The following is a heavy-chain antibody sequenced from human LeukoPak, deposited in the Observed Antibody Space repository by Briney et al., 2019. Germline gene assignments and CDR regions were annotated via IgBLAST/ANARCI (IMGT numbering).Heavy chain of an antibody. V-gene: IGHV1-18*01. J-gene: IGHJ4*02. CDR2: ISAYNGNT. Sequence: ASVKVSCKASGYTFTSYGISWVRQAPGQGLEWMGWISAYNGNTNYAQKLQGRVTMTTDTSTSTAYMELRSLRSDDTAVDYCARDKYGSGSYSGSAFDYWGQGTLVTVSS. CDR1: GYTFTSYG. CDR3: ARDKYGSGSYSGSAFDY. D-gene: IGHD3-10*01.